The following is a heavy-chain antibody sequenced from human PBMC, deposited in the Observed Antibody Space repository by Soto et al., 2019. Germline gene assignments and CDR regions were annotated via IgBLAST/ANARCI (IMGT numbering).Heavy chain of an antibody. CDR1: GGSISSGDYY. J-gene: IGHJ5*02. CDR2: IYYSGST. Sequence: SETLSLTCTVSGGSISSGDYYWSWIRQPPGKGLEWIGYIYYSGSTYYNPSLKSRVTISVDTSKNQFSLKLSSVTAADTAVYYCARVDIVVVPAAIRDIWFDPWGQGTLVTVSS. V-gene: IGHV4-30-4*01. CDR3: ARVDIVVVPAAIRDIWFDP. D-gene: IGHD2-2*01.